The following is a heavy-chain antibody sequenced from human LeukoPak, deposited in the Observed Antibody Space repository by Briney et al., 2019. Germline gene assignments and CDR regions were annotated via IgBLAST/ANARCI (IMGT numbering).Heavy chain of an antibody. Sequence: ASVKVSRKASGYTFTSYYMHWVRQAPGQGLEWMGIINPSGGSTSYAQKFQGRVTMTRDTSTSTVYMELSSLRSEDTAVYYCARDQHPDYYDSSGASGYWGQGTLVTVSS. V-gene: IGHV1-46*01. CDR1: GYTFTSYY. D-gene: IGHD3-22*01. CDR3: ARDQHPDYYDSSGASGY. J-gene: IGHJ4*02. CDR2: INPSGGST.